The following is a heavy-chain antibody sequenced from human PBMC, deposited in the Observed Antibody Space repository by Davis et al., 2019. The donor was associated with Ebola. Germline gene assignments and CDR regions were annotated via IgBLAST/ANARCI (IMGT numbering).Heavy chain of an antibody. D-gene: IGHD3-22*01. J-gene: IGHJ4*02. CDR3: ATANDYDSSGYYPASLDS. Sequence: LRLSCTVSGGSINSGGYYWSWIRQHPGKALEWIGYIYYSGTSYYSPSLKSRMNISWDKAKNQFSLKVTAVTAADTAVYYCATANDYDSSGYYPASLDSWGQGTLVTVSS. V-gene: IGHV4-31*03. CDR2: IYYSGTS. CDR1: GGSINSGGYY.